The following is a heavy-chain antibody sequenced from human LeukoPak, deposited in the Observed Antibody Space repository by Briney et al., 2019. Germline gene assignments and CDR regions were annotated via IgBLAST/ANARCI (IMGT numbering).Heavy chain of an antibody. CDR2: INPDSGVT. D-gene: IGHD2-15*01. V-gene: IGHV1-2*02. Sequence: ASVKVSCKASGYXFTDYYIHWVRQAPGQGLEWMGMINPDSGVTRYAQNFQGRVTMTRDTSISTAYMGLSRLRSDDTAVYYCAREGCGGGSCFSTIGWFDPWGQGALVTVSS. CDR3: AREGCGGGSCFSTIGWFDP. J-gene: IGHJ5*02. CDR1: GYXFTDYY.